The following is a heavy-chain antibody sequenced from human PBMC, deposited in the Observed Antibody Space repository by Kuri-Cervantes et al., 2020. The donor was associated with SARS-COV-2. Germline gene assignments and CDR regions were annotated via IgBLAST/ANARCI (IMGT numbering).Heavy chain of an antibody. CDR2: IKSAVDNSAT. J-gene: IGHJ4*02. CDR1: GFTFSGSR. Sequence: GESLKISCAASGFTFSGSRVHWVRQASGKGLEWVGRIKSAVDNSATAYAASVKGRFTISRDDSKDTAYLHMNSLQTDDTAVYYCAKHDYGDYGTFDYWGQGTLVTVSS. CDR3: AKHDYGDYGTFDY. D-gene: IGHD4-17*01. V-gene: IGHV3-73*01.